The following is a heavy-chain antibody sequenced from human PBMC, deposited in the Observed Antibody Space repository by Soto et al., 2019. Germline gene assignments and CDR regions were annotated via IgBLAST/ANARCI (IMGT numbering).Heavy chain of an antibody. D-gene: IGHD2-8*01. CDR3: ARASPYCTNGVCFFDY. V-gene: IGHV4-30-2*01. Sequence: QLQLQESGSGLVKPSQTLSLTCAVSGGSISRGGYSWSWIRQPPGKVLEWIGYIYHSGSTYYNPTLTSRVTISVDRSKNQFSLKLSSVTAADTAVYYCARASPYCTNGVCFFDYWGQGTLFTVSS. CDR1: GGSISRGGYS. J-gene: IGHJ4*02. CDR2: IYHSGST.